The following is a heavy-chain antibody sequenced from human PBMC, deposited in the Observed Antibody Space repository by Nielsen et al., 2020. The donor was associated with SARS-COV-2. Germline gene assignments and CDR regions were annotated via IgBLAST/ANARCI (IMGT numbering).Heavy chain of an antibody. CDR2: ISYDGGNK. D-gene: IGHD6-13*01. J-gene: IGHJ2*01. V-gene: IGHV3-30*18. CDR1: GFTFSSYG. CDR3: AKDALSAGYYWYFDL. Sequence: GESLKISCAASGFTFSSYGMHWVRQAPGKGLEWVAVISYDGGNKYYADSVKGRFTISRDNSKNTLYLQMNSLRAEDTAVYYCAKDALSAGYYWYFDLWGRGTLVTVSS.